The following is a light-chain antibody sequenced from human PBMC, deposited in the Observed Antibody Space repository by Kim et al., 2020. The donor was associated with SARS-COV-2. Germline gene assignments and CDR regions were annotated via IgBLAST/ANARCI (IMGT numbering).Light chain of an antibody. CDR2: GAS. CDR3: QQYNNWTPLT. J-gene: IGKJ4*01. Sequence: SPGERATLSCRASQSVSGNLDWSQQKPGPAPRLLIYGASTRATGIPARFSGSGSGTEFTLTISSLQSEDFAVYYCQQYNNWTPLTFGRGTKVDIK. CDR1: QSVSGN. V-gene: IGKV3-15*01.